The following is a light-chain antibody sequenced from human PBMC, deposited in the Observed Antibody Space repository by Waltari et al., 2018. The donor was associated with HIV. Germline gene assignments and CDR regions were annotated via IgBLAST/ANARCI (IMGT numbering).Light chain of an antibody. CDR3: QSYDSSLSGPRV. J-gene: IGLJ1*01. CDR2: GNS. Sequence: QSVLTQPPSVSGAPGPRVTISCTGSRSNIGAGYDVHWYQQLPVTAPKLLIYGNSNRPSGVPDRFSGSKSGTSASLAITGLQAEDEADYYCQSYDSSLSGPRVFGTXXXVXVL. CDR1: RSNIGAGYD. V-gene: IGLV1-40*01.